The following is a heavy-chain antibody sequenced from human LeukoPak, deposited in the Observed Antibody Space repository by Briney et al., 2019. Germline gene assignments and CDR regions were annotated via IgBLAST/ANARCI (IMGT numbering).Heavy chain of an antibody. Sequence: GGSLRLSCAASGFTFSSYSMNWVRQAPGKGLEWVSSISSSSGYIYYADSVKGRFTISRDNAKNLLYLQMNSLRAEDTAVYYCARVGGYYDSSGYYFDYWGQGTPVTVSS. CDR3: ARVGGYYDSSGYYFDY. CDR1: GFTFSSYS. V-gene: IGHV3-21*01. D-gene: IGHD3-22*01. CDR2: ISSSSGYI. J-gene: IGHJ4*02.